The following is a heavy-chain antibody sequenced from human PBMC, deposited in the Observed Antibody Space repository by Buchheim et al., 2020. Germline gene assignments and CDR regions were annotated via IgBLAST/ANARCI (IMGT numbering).Heavy chain of an antibody. V-gene: IGHV3-66*01. CDR1: GFTFSSYA. CDR3: ARVGSMGYSYGIYYYYGMDV. Sequence: EVQLLESGGGLVQPGGSLRLSCAASGFTFSSYAMSWVRQAPGKGLEWVSVIYSGGSTYYADSLKGRFTISRDNSKNTLYLQMNSLRAEDTAVYYCARVGSMGYSYGIYYYYGMDVWGQGTT. D-gene: IGHD5-18*01. J-gene: IGHJ6*02. CDR2: IYSGGST.